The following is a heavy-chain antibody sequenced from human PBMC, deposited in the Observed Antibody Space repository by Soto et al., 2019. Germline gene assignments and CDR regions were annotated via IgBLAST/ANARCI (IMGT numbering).Heavy chain of an antibody. Sequence: QVYLVQSGAEVKKPGSSVKVSCKALRGTFTNYAFSWVRQAPGPGLEWMGGLMPFFGSGNYAQKFQGRINITADETTRSVYLERTSRRSEDTAVYYCARDRAGYYSHCGYWGQGTLVTVSA. CDR1: RGTFTNYA. V-gene: IGHV1-69*01. CDR3: ARDRAGYYSHCGY. J-gene: IGHJ4*02. CDR2: LMPFFGSG. D-gene: IGHD3-22*01.